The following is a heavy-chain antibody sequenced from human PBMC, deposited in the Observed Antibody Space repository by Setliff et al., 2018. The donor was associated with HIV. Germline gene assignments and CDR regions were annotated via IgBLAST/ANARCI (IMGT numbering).Heavy chain of an antibody. J-gene: IGHJ6*02. Sequence: TLSLTCTVSGGSISSGSYYWNWIRQPAGKGLEWIGRIYTSGTTNYNPSLKSRVTISVDTSKNQFSLKLSSVTAADTAVYYCAREDYYYYGMDVWGQGTTVTVSS. CDR3: AREDYYYYGMDV. V-gene: IGHV4-61*02. CDR1: GGSISSGSYY. CDR2: IYTSGTT.